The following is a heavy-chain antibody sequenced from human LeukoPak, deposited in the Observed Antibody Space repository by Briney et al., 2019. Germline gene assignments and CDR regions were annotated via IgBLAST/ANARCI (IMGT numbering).Heavy chain of an antibody. CDR2: ISGSGGST. Sequence: GGSLRLSCAASGFTFSSYAMSWVRQAPGKGLEWVSAISGSGGSTYYADSVKGRFTISRDNSKNTLYLQMNGLRAEDTAVYYCATLIVDRFDYWGQGTLVTVSS. D-gene: IGHD1-26*01. CDR1: GFTFSSYA. V-gene: IGHV3-23*01. CDR3: ATLIVDRFDY. J-gene: IGHJ4*02.